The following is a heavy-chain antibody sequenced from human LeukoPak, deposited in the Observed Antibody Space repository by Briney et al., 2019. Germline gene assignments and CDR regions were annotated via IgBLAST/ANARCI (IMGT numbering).Heavy chain of an antibody. J-gene: IGHJ4*02. V-gene: IGHV3-43*02. D-gene: IGHD3-22*01. CDR3: AKDIGYDSSGYSGSYFDY. CDR1: GFTFDDYA. Sequence: QPGGSLRLSCAASGFTFDDYAMHWVRQAPGKGLEWVSLISGDGGSTYYADSVKGRFTISRDNSKNSLYLQMNSLRTEDTALYYCAKDIGYDSSGYSGSYFDYWGQGTLVTVSS. CDR2: ISGDGGST.